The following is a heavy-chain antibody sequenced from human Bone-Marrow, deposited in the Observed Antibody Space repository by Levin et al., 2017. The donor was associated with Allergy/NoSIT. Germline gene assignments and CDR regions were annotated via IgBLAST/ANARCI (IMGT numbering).Heavy chain of an antibody. CDR1: GFNFSDRG. CDR3: ARDLDTSELFDS. V-gene: IGHV3-33*01. D-gene: IGHD1-1*01. Sequence: RTGGSLRLSCAASGFNFSDRGMHWVRQAPGKGLEWVGIIWYDGTDKHYADSVRGRFIISRDNSKNTLYLQMNSLRAEDTAVYYCARDLDTSELFDSWGQGTLVTVAS. J-gene: IGHJ4*02. CDR2: IWYDGTDK.